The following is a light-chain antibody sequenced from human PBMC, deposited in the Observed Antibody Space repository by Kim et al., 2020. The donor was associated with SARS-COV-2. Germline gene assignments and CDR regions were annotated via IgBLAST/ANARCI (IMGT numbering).Light chain of an antibody. CDR2: DAS. J-gene: IGKJ1*01. CDR3: QHYGSSPGT. V-gene: IGKV3-20*01. Sequence: SPGERPTLSCRASQSVSSNYLALYQQKPGQAPRLLIYDASSRATGIPDRFSGSGSGTDFTLTISRLEPEDFAVYFCQHYGSSPGTFGQGTKVDIK. CDR1: QSVSSNY.